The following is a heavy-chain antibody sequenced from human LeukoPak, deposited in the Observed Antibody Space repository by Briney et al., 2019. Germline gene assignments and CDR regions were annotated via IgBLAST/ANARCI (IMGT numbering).Heavy chain of an antibody. CDR2: IIPIFGTA. CDR1: GGTFSSYA. Sequence: SVKVSCKASGGTFSSYAISWVRQAPGQGLEWLGGIIPIFGTANYAQKFQGRVTITADKSTSTAYMELSSLRSEDTAVYYCAREGGYDYYWFDPWGQGTLVTVSS. CDR3: AREGGYDYYWFDP. V-gene: IGHV1-69*06. J-gene: IGHJ5*02. D-gene: IGHD5-12*01.